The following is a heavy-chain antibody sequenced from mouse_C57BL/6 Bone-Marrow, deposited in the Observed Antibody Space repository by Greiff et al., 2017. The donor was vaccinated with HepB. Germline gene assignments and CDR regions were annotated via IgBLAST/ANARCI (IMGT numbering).Heavy chain of an antibody. Sequence: EVKLVESGGGLVKPGGSLKLSCAASGFTFSSYAMSWVRQTPEKRLEWVATISDGGSYTYYPDNVKGRFTISRDNAKNNLYLQMSHLKSEDTAMYCCARDGYYVGWFAYWGQGTLVTVSA. V-gene: IGHV5-4*01. CDR2: ISDGGSYT. D-gene: IGHD2-3*01. CDR1: GFTFSSYA. CDR3: ARDGYYVGWFAY. J-gene: IGHJ3*01.